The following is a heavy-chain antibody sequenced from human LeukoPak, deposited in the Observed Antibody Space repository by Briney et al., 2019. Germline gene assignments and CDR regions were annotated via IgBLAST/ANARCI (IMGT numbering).Heavy chain of an antibody. J-gene: IGHJ4*02. CDR1: GFTVSSNY. Sequence: GGFLRLSCAASGFTVSSNYMSWVRQAPGKGLEWVSVIYSGGSTYYADSVKGRFTISRDNSKNTLYLQMNSLRAEDTAVYYCAKQMAVDYFDYWGQGTLVTVSS. V-gene: IGHV3-53*05. D-gene: IGHD5-24*01. CDR2: IYSGGST. CDR3: AKQMAVDYFDY.